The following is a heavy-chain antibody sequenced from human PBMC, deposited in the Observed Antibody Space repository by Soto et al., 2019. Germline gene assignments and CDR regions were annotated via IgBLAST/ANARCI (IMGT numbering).Heavy chain of an antibody. J-gene: IGHJ3*01. Sequence: EVQLLESGGGLVRPGGSLRLSCAASGFTFYNYAMKWVRQAPGKGLEWVSTISGGGDGTYYAASVKGRFAISRDNSRNTVYSQMNSRRAEDTAAYYCAKKGLGSLATYCITADCHYAFDVWGKGTLVTVSS. V-gene: IGHV3-23*01. CDR2: ISGGGDGT. CDR1: GFTFYNYA. D-gene: IGHD3-10*01. CDR3: AKKGLGSLATYCITADCHYAFDV.